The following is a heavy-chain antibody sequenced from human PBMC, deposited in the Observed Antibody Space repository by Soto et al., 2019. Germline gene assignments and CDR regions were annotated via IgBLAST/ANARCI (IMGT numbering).Heavy chain of an antibody. CDR3: AKGRGYDFWCGYNL. Sequence: EVQLVESGGGLVQPGRSLRLSCAASGFIFDDYAMHWVRQAPGKGLEWVSGISYSSGSIAYADSVKGRFTISRDNAKNSLHLQMNSLRPEDTAFYYCAKGRGYDFWCGYNLWGQGALVTVSS. D-gene: IGHD3-3*01. J-gene: IGHJ4*02. CDR2: ISYSSGSI. CDR1: GFIFDDYA. V-gene: IGHV3-9*01.